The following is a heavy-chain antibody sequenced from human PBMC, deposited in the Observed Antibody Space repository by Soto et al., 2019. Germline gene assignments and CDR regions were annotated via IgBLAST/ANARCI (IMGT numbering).Heavy chain of an antibody. V-gene: IGHV4-31*03. J-gene: IGHJ6*02. CDR1: RGSINSGGYY. CDR2: IYYSGST. CDR3: ARVDWNVRYYYAMDV. D-gene: IGHD1-1*01. Sequence: QVQLQASGPGLVKPSQTLSLTCTVSRGSINSGGYYWSWIRQHPGKGLEWIGNIYYSGSTYYNPSLKSRRTISVDTSKNQFSLRLTSVTAADTAVYYCARVDWNVRYYYAMDVWGQGTTVTVSS.